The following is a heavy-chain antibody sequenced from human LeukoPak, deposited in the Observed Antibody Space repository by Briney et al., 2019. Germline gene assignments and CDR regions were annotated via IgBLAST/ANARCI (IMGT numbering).Heavy chain of an antibody. Sequence: GASVKVSCKASGGTLSRYAISWVRQAPGQGLEWVGWISAFNGHTYYAQKLQGRVTMTTYAPTATAHMELRSLRSDDTAVYYCARFPENYYDSSGDYAFDIWGQGTMVTVSS. CDR3: ARFPENYYDSSGDYAFDI. J-gene: IGHJ3*02. D-gene: IGHD3-22*01. CDR2: ISAFNGHT. V-gene: IGHV1-18*01. CDR1: GGTLSRYA.